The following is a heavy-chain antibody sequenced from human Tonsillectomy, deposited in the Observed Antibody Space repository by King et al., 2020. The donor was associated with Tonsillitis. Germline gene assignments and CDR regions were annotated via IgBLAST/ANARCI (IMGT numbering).Heavy chain of an antibody. Sequence: DVQLVESGGGLVQPGRSLRLSCAASGFTFDDYAMHWVRQAPGKGLEWVSGISWNSGSIGYADSVKGRFTISRDNAKNSLYLQMNSLRALDTALYYCAKDITAAAAPHFYGMDVWGQGTTVTVSS. CDR3: AKDITAAAAPHFYGMDV. D-gene: IGHD6-13*01. J-gene: IGHJ6*02. V-gene: IGHV3-9*01. CDR2: ISWNSGSI. CDR1: GFTFDDYA.